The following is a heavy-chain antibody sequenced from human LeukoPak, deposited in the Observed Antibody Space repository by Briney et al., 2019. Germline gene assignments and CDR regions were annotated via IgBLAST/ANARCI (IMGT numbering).Heavy chain of an antibody. CDR1: GFTFSSYG. J-gene: IGHJ4*02. D-gene: IGHD1-26*01. CDR3: ATTLDRIVGATHFDY. CDR2: ISYDGSNK. Sequence: GGSLRLSCAASGFTFSSYGMHWVRQAPGKGLEWVAVISYDGSNKYYADSVRGRFTISRDNSKNTLYLQMDSLRAEDTAVYYCATTLDRIVGATHFDYWGQGTLVTVSS. V-gene: IGHV3-30*03.